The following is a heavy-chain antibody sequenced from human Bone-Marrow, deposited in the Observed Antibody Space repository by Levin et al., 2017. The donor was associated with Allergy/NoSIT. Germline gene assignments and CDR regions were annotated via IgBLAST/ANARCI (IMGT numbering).Heavy chain of an antibody. CDR1: GYTFTGYY. Sequence: GESLKISCKASGYTFTGYYMHWVRQAPGQGLEWVGRINPNSGGTNYAQKFQGRVTMTRDTSISTAYMELSRLRSDDTAVYYCARVGSSWAIDYWGQGTLVTVSS. D-gene: IGHD6-13*01. J-gene: IGHJ4*02. V-gene: IGHV1-2*06. CDR2: INPNSGGT. CDR3: ARVGSSWAIDY.